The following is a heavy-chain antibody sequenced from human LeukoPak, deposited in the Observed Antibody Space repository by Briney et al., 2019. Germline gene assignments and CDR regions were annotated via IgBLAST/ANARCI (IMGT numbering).Heavy chain of an antibody. CDR3: ARGDYYMDV. J-gene: IGHJ6*03. V-gene: IGHV4-59*01. CDR2: IYYSGST. CDR1: CGSINSYY. Sequence: SETLSLTCTVSCGSINSYYWSWIRQPPGKGLEWVGYIYYSGSTNYNPSLKSRVTISLDTSKNQFSLKLSSVTAADTAVYYCARGDYYMDVWGKGTTVTVSS.